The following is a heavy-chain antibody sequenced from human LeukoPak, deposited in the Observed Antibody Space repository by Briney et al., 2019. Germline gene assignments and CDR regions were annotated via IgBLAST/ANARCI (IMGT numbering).Heavy chain of an antibody. Sequence: PEASVKVSCKASGYTFTSYDINWVRQATGQGLEWMGWMNPNSGNTGYAQKFQGRVTMTRNTSISTAYMELSSLRSEDTAVYYCARDTKQKINTDLTGYSGASDYYYMDVWGKGTTVTISS. CDR1: GYTFTSYD. CDR3: ARDTKQKINTDLTGYSGASDYYYMDV. J-gene: IGHJ6*03. V-gene: IGHV1-8*01. CDR2: MNPNSGNT. D-gene: IGHD3-9*01.